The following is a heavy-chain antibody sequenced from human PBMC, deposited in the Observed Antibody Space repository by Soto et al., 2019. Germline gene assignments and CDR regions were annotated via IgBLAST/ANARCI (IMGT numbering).Heavy chain of an antibody. J-gene: IGHJ1*01. CDR1: GGPISSSFW. V-gene: IGHV4-4*02. CDR3: ARDARTYDHNRN. Sequence: SETLCLTCAVSGGPISSSFWWTWVRQSPGKGLQWIGEIYHIGITHYNPSLKSRVTISVDKSRNQFSLRLNSVTAAYTAVYYCARDARTYDHNRNWGPGLLVTVSS. CDR2: IYHIGIT. D-gene: IGHD3-3*01.